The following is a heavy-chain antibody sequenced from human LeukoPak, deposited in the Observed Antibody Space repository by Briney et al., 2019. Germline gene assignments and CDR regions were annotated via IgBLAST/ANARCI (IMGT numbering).Heavy chain of an antibody. V-gene: IGHV1-2*06. CDR1: GYTFTGYY. CDR3: ARVGWVQLWSYYYYGMDV. J-gene: IGHJ6*02. CDR2: INPNSGGT. D-gene: IGHD5-18*01. Sequence: ASVKVSCKASGYTFTGYYMHWVRQAPGQGLEWMGRINPNSGGTNYTQKFQGRVTMTRDTSISTAYMELSRLRSGDTAVYYCARVGWVQLWSYYYYGMDVWGQGTTVTVSS.